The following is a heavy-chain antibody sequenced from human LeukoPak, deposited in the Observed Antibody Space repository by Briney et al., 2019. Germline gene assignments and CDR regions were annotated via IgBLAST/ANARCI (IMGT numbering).Heavy chain of an antibody. CDR3: ARDLEQWLAFDY. CDR1: GGSISSYY. J-gene: IGHJ4*02. D-gene: IGHD6-19*01. Sequence: PSETLSFTCTVSGGSISSYYWSWIRQPPGKGLEWIGYIYYSGSTNYNPSLKSRVTISVDTSKNQFSLELSSVTAADTAVYYCARDLEQWLAFDYWGQGTLVTVSS. CDR2: IYYSGST. V-gene: IGHV4-59*01.